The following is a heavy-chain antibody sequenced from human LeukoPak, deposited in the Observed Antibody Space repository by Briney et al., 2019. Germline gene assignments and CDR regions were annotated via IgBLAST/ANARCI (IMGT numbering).Heavy chain of an antibody. CDR3: ARVGRIAVAGAFFDY. Sequence: GASVKVSCKASGYTFTSYYMHWVRQAPGQGLEWMGWIIPIFGTATYAQKLQGRVTITADESTSTAYMELSSLRSEDTAVYYCARVGRIAVAGAFFDYWGQGTLVTVSS. V-gene: IGHV1-69*13. D-gene: IGHD6-19*01. CDR2: IIPIFGTA. CDR1: GYTFTSYY. J-gene: IGHJ4*02.